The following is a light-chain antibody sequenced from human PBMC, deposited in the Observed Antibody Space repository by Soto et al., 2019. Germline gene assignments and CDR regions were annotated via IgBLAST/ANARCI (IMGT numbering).Light chain of an antibody. V-gene: IGKV3-20*01. CDR2: GAS. Sequence: EIVLTQSPGTLSLSPGERATLSCRASQSVSNNYLAWYQQKPGQAPRLLIYGASNRATGIPDRFSGSGSGTDFTLTISRLEPEDFAVYYCQQYGSSVLTFGGGTKVDNK. CDR3: QQYGSSVLT. CDR1: QSVSNNY. J-gene: IGKJ4*01.